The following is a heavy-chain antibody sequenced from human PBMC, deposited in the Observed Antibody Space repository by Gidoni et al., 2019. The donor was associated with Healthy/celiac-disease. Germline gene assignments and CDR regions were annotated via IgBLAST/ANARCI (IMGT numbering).Heavy chain of an antibody. V-gene: IGHV3-48*02. J-gene: IGHJ6*02. CDR2: ISSSSSTI. CDR3: ARDLVPAAISHGMDV. D-gene: IGHD2-2*01. CDR1: GFTFSSYS. Sequence: EVQLVESGGGLVQPGGSLGLSCAASGFTFSSYSMNWVRQAPGKGLEWVSYISSSSSTIYYADSVKGRFTISRDNAKNSLYLQMNSLRDEDTAVYYCARDLVPAAISHGMDVWGQGTTVTVSS.